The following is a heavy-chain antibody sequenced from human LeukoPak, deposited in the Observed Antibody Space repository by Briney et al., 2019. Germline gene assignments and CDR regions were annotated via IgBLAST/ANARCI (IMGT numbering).Heavy chain of an antibody. CDR2: INTNTGNP. V-gene: IGHV7-4-1*02. CDR1: GYTFTSYA. Sequence: ASVKFSCKASGYTFTSYAMNWVRQAPGQGLEWMGWINTNTGNPTYAQGFTGRFVFSLDTSVSTAYLQISSLKAEDTAVYYCEVVADTSDYYYGMDVWGQGTTVTVSS. J-gene: IGHJ6*02. D-gene: IGHD2-15*01. CDR3: EVVADTSDYYYGMDV.